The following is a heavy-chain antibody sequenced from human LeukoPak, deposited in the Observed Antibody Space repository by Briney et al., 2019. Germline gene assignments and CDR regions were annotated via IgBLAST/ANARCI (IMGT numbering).Heavy chain of an antibody. D-gene: IGHD6-13*01. CDR2: IYTSGST. V-gene: IGHV4-4*07. CDR1: GDSVSSYY. CDR3: ARDRWSSTWDYIDY. Sequence: SETLSLTCTVSGDSVSSYYWSWIRQPAGKGLEWIGRIYTSGSTNYNPSLKSRVTMSVDTSKNQFSLKLSSVTAADTALYYCARDRWSSTWDYIDYWGQGTLVTVSS. J-gene: IGHJ4*02.